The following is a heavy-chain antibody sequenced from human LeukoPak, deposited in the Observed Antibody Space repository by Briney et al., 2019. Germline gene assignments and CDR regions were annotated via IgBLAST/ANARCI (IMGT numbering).Heavy chain of an antibody. CDR2: IYYTGT. Sequence: SETLSLTCTVSGGSVTDYYWSWIRQSPGKGLEWIGYIYYTGTSYNPSLKSRVTISADTSKNQFSLKLISVTAADTAVYYCARGGGLLRYFDWSVFDYWGQGTLVTVSS. CDR3: ARGGGLLRYFDWSVFDY. D-gene: IGHD3-9*01. J-gene: IGHJ4*02. V-gene: IGHV4-59*02. CDR1: GGSVTDYY.